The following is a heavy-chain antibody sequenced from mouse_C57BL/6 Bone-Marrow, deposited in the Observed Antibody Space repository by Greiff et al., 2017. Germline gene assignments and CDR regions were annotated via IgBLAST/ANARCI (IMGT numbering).Heavy chain of an antibody. J-gene: IGHJ2*01. CDR1: GYTFTSYW. D-gene: IGHD1-1*01. CDR2: IHPHSGST. CDR3: ARWLITTVVASYYFDY. Sequence: QVQLQQPGAELVKPGASVKLSCKASGYTFTSYWMHWVKQRPGQGLEWIGMIHPHSGSTNYNEKFKSKATLTVDKSSSTAYMQLSSLTSEDSAVYYCARWLITTVVASYYFDYWGQGTTLTVSS. V-gene: IGHV1-64*01.